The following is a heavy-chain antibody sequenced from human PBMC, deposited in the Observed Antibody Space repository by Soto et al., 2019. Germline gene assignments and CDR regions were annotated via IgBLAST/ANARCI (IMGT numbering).Heavy chain of an antibody. CDR3: EGSWT. Sequence: EVQLLVSGGGSVQPGGSLRLSCEVSGFTLTNYAMSWVRQAPGKGLEWVSQISASGDRTYYADYVKGRFTISKDSSKNTLFLQMNSLRGEDSAVYYCEGSWTWGQGTMVTVSS. CDR1: GFTLTNYA. D-gene: IGHD5-12*01. J-gene: IGHJ3*01. V-gene: IGHV3-23*01. CDR2: ISASGDRT.